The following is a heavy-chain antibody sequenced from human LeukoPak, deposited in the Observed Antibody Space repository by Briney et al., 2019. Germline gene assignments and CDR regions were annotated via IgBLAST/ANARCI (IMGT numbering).Heavy chain of an antibody. V-gene: IGHV3-23*01. Sequence: GGSLILSCAASRFTFRSFAMSWVRQAPGKGLEWVAVTSGDEDSTHYAESVRGRFIISTDNSKNSLNLQMNSLRAEDTAVYYCTKDVMTGFSSGWYFGSWGQGTQVTVSS. CDR1: RFTFRSFA. D-gene: IGHD6-25*01. CDR2: TSGDEDST. CDR3: TKDVMTGFSSGWYFGS. J-gene: IGHJ4*02.